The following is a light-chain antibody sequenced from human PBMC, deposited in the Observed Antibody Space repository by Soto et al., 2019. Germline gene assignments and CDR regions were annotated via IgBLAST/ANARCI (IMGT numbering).Light chain of an antibody. J-gene: IGKJ3*01. CDR1: QDIRKY. V-gene: IGKV1-33*01. CDR3: QQYDNLPPFT. Sequence: DIQMTQSPSFLSASVGDRVTITCQASQDIRKYLNWYQQKAGKAPKLLIYGASDLETGVTSRFGGSGSGTDFYLSITSLQPEDVATYYCQQYDNLPPFTFGPGTRVEIK. CDR2: GAS.